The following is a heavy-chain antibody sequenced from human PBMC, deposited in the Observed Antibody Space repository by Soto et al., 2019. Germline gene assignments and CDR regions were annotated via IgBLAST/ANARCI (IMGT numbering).Heavy chain of an antibody. D-gene: IGHD6-6*01. CDR3: ASVTNSSSSKREPPSNY. CDR1: GFTFXSYG. Sequence: GGSLRLSCAASGFTFXSYGMHWVRQAPGKGLEWVAVIWYDGSNKYYADSVKGRFTISRDNSKNTLYLQMNSLRAEDTAVYYCASVTNSSSSKREPPSNYWGQGTLVTVSS. CDR2: IWYDGSNK. J-gene: IGHJ4*02. V-gene: IGHV3-33*01.